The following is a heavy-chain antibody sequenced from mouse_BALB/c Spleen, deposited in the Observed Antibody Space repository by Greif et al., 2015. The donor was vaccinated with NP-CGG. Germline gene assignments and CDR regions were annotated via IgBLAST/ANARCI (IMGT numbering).Heavy chain of an antibody. CDR3: ARYITTASYAMDY. J-gene: IGHJ4*01. Sequence: EVKLQESGPSLVKPSQTLSLTCSVTGDSITSGYWNWIRKFPGNKLEYMGYISYSGSTYYNPSLKSRISITRDTSKNQYYLQLNSVTTEDTATYYCARYITTASYAMDYWGQGTSVTVSS. CDR1: GDSITSGY. D-gene: IGHD1-2*01. V-gene: IGHV3-8*02. CDR2: ISYSGST.